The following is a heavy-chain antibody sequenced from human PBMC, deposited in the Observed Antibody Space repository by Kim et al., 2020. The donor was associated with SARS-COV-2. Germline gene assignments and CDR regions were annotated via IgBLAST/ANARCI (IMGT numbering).Heavy chain of an antibody. CDR2: ISGSGGST. D-gene: IGHD2-21*02. V-gene: IGHV3-23*01. Sequence: GGSLRLSCAASGFTFSSYAMSWVRQAPGKGLEWVSAISGSGGSTYYADSVKGRFTISRDNSKNTLFLQMNSLRAEDTAVYYCAKEIPYCGGDCYPDLGPYWGQGTLVTVSS. J-gene: IGHJ4*02. CDR3: AKEIPYCGGDCYPDLGPY. CDR1: GFTFSSYA.